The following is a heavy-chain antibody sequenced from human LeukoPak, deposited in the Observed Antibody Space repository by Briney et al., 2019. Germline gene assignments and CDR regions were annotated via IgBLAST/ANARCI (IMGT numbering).Heavy chain of an antibody. CDR3: ARYTQSHGFDI. J-gene: IGHJ3*02. V-gene: IGHV1-2*02. Sequence: ASVKVSCKASGYTSTGYYMHWVRQAPGQGLEWMGWINPNSGGTNYAQKFQGRVTMTRDKSINTAYMELSSLSSDDTAVYYCARYTQSHGFDIWGQGTLVTVSA. CDR2: INPNSGGT. CDR1: GYTSTGYY.